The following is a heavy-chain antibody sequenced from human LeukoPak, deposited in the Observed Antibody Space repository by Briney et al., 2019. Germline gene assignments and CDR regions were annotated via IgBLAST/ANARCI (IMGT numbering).Heavy chain of an antibody. CDR2: INPNSGGT. CDR1: GYTFTGYY. CDR3: ARVYSSSWYGGLDY. V-gene: IGHV1-2*02. J-gene: IGHJ4*02. D-gene: IGHD6-13*01. Sequence: GASVKVSCKASGYTFTGYYMHWVRQAPGQGLEWMGWINPNSGGTNYAQKFQGRVTMTRDTSISTAYMKLSRLRSDDTAVYYCARVYSSSWYGGLDYWGQGTLVTVSS.